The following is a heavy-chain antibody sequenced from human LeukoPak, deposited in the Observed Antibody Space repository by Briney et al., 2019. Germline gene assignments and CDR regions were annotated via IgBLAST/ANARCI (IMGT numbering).Heavy chain of an antibody. Sequence: GGSLRLSCAASGFTFSSYSMNWVRQAPGKGLEWVSYIDSSSSTIYYADSVKGRFTISRDNAKNSLYPQMNSLRAEDTAVYYCAKANSGGSRDYWGQGTLVTVSS. CDR3: AKANSGGSRDY. J-gene: IGHJ4*02. CDR2: IDSSSSTI. V-gene: IGHV3-48*01. CDR1: GFTFSSYS. D-gene: IGHD3-16*01.